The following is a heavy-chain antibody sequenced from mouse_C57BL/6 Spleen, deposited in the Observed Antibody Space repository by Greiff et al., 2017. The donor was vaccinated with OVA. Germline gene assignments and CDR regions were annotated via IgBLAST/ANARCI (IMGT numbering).Heavy chain of an antibody. Sequence: VKLMESDAELVKPGASVKISCKVSGYTFTDHTIHWMKQRPEQGLEWIGYIYPRDGSTKYNEKFKGKATLTADKSSSTAYMQLNSLTSEDSAVYFCARSVYDYFWYFDVWGTGTTVTVSS. CDR2: IYPRDGST. CDR1: GYTFTDHT. D-gene: IGHD2-4*01. CDR3: ARSVYDYFWYFDV. J-gene: IGHJ1*03. V-gene: IGHV1-78*01.